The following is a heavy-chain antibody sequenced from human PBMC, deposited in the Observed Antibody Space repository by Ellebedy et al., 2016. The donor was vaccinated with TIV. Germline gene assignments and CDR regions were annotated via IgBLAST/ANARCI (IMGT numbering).Heavy chain of an antibody. V-gene: IGHV4-39*01. Sequence: ESLKISCAASGFTFSSYSMNWVRQAPGKGLEWIGNIFYSGSTYYNPSLKSRVTIAVDTSKNQFSLKLTSVTAADTAIYYCARLAAAAATFDYWGQGTLVTVSS. J-gene: IGHJ4*02. CDR2: IFYSGST. D-gene: IGHD6-13*01. CDR3: ARLAAAAATFDY. CDR1: GFTFSSYSMN.